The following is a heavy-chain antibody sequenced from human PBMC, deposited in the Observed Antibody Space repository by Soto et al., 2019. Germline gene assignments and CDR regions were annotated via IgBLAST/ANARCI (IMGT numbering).Heavy chain of an antibody. CDR3: AKDLGLGVYDILIGRQGPFDY. V-gene: IGHV3-23*01. J-gene: IGHJ4*02. CDR1: GLTFSSYA. D-gene: IGHD3-9*01. CDR2: ISGSGGST. Sequence: GGSLRLSCAASGLTFSSYAMSWVRQAPGKGLEWVSAISGSGGSTYYADSVKGRFTISRDNSKNTLYLQMNSLRAEDTAVYYCAKDLGLGVYDILIGRQGPFDYWGQGTLVTVSS.